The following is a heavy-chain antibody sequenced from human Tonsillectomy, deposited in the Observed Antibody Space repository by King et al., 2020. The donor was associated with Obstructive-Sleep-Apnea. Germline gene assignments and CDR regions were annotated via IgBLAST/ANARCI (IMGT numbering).Heavy chain of an antibody. CDR2: MNPNSGDT. V-gene: IGHV1-8*01. Sequence: EQLVQSGAEVKKPGASMKVSCKASGYTFTSYDINWVRQATGQGLEWMGWMNPNSGDTGYTQKFQGRVTMTRNISIDTAYVELSSLKSEDTAVYFCARGRLVFYAMDVWGQGTTVTVSS. D-gene: IGHD5/OR15-5a*01. J-gene: IGHJ6*02. CDR1: GYTFTSYD. CDR3: ARGRLVFYAMDV.